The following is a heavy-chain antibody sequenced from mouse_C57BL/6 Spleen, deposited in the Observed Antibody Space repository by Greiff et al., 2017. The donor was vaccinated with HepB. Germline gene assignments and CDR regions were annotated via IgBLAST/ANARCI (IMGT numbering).Heavy chain of an antibody. V-gene: IGHV5-17*01. Sequence: EVKLMDSGGGLVKPGGSLKLSCAASGFTFSDYGMHWVRQAPEKGLEWVAYISSGSSTIYYADTVKGRFTISRDNAKNTLFLQMTSLRSEDTAMYYCARDPHYYAMDYWGQGTSVTVSS. CDR3: ARDPHYYAMDY. CDR2: ISSGSSTI. CDR1: GFTFSDYG. J-gene: IGHJ4*01.